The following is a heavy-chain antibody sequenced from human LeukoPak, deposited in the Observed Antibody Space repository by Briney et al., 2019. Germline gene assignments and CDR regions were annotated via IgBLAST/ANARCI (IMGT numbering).Heavy chain of an antibody. CDR1: GYSFTTYW. J-gene: IGHJ4*02. D-gene: IGHD6-13*01. CDR3: ARHAKAYGSSCDY. CDR2: IDPSDSYT. Sequence: PGESLKISCKGSGYSFTTYWISWVRQMPGKGLEWMGRIDPSDSYTNYSPSFQGHVTISVDKSFSTAYLQWTSLKASDAAMYYCARHAKAYGSSCDYWGQGTLVTVSS. V-gene: IGHV5-10-1*01.